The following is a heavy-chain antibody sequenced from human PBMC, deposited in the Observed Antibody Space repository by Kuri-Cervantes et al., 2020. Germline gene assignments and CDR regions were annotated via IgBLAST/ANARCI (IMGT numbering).Heavy chain of an antibody. CDR1: GYSFTSYW. CDR2: IYPGDSDT. CDR3: ARAYGSGSSYDY. V-gene: IGHV5-51*01. Sequence: GGSLRLSCKGSGYSFTSYWIGWVRQMPGKGLEWMGIIYPGDSDTRYSPSFQGQVTISAGKSINTAYLQWSILKASDTAMYYCARAYGSGSSYDYWGQGTLVTVSS. J-gene: IGHJ4*02. D-gene: IGHD3-10*01.